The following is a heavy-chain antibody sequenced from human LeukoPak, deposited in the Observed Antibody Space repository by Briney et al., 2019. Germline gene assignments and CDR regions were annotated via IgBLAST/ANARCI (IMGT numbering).Heavy chain of an antibody. J-gene: IGHJ4*02. Sequence: GGSLRLSCAASGFTFSSYAMHWVRQAPGKGLEYVSAISSNGGSRYYANSVKGRFTISRDNSKNKLYLQMGSLRAEDMAVYYCARAHSGSYYNFDYWGQGTLVTVSS. CDR1: GFTFSSYA. V-gene: IGHV3-64*01. CDR2: ISSNGGSR. CDR3: ARAHSGSYYNFDY. D-gene: IGHD1-26*01.